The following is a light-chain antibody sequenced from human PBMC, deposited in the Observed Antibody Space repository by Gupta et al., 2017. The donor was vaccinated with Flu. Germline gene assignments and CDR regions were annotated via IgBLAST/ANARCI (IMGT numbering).Light chain of an antibody. J-gene: IGLJ2*01. Sequence: QPVLTQPPSVSAAPAQKVTTSCTGSSSNIGNNSVSWYQQHPRTTPKLLIYENNRRPSGVPDRFSGSKYGATATLVITGLQPGEEAAYYCGTWDSSRSAVVFGGGTKLTVL. V-gene: IGLV1-51*02. CDR2: ENN. CDR3: GTWDSSRSAVV. CDR1: SSNIGNNS.